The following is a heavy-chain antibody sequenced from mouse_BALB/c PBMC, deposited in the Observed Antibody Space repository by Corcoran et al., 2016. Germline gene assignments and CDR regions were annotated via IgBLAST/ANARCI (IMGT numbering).Heavy chain of an antibody. J-gene: IGHJ4*01. V-gene: IGHV1S56*01. Sequence: QVQLQQSGPELVKPGASVRISCKASGYTFTSYYIHWVKQRPGQGLEWIGWIYPGNVNTKYNEKFKGKATRTADKSSSTAYMQLSSLTSEDSAVYVCARSIPGAMDYGGQGTSVTVSS. CDR1: GYTFTSYY. CDR3: ARSIPGAMDY. CDR2: IYPGNVNT.